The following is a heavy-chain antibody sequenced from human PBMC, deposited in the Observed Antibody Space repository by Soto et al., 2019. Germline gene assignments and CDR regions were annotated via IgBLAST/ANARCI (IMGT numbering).Heavy chain of an antibody. D-gene: IGHD4-4*01. CDR3: ARVKVEQTTVCTVVYYFDY. CDR1: GYTFTSYG. CDR2: ISAYNGKT. J-gene: IGHJ4*02. Sequence: QVQLVQSGAEVKKPGASVKVSCKASGYTFTSYGISWVRQAPGQGLEWMGWISAYNGKTNYAQKLQGRVTMTTDTSTSTAYMELRSLRSDDTAVYYCARVKVEQTTVCTVVYYFDYWGQGGLVAVSS. V-gene: IGHV1-18*01.